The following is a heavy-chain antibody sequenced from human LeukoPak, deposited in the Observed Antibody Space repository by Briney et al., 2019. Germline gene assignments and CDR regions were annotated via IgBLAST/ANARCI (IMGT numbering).Heavy chain of an antibody. CDR3: ARAAMGATDSDY. V-gene: IGHV4-31*03. CDR1: GGSISSGGYY. CDR2: IYYSGST. D-gene: IGHD1-26*01. J-gene: IGHJ4*02. Sequence: SETLSLTCTVSGGSISSGGYYWSWIRQHPGKGLEWIGYIYYSGSTYYNPSLKSRVTISVDTSKNQFSLKLSSVTAADTAVYYCARAAMGATDSDYWGQGTLVTVSS.